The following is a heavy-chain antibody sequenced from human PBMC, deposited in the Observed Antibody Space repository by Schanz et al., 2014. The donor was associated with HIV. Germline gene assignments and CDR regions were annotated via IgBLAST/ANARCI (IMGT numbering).Heavy chain of an antibody. CDR2: VRHIGGT. CDR1: GGSFRGYY. CDR3: ARGPFPGYSTSEFYYYSGLDV. Sequence: QVQLQQWGAGLLKPSETLSLTCAVYGGSFRGYYWTWIRQFPGLGLEWIGGVRHIGGTNYNPSLKSRVTMSMDISKNQFSLNLTSVTAADTAVYFCARGPFPGYSTSEFYYYSGLDVWGLGTPVTVSS. D-gene: IGHD6-13*01. V-gene: IGHV4-34*01. J-gene: IGHJ6*02.